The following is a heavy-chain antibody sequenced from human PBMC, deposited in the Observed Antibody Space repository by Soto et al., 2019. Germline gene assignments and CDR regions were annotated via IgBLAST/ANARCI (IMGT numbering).Heavy chain of an antibody. Sequence: GGSLRLSCAASGFTFSTYAVSWVRQAPGKGLEWVPSISASGGSTYYADSVKGRFTISRDNSKNTLNLQMNSLRAEDTAVYYCAKSKGTYCSGGSCYFPFDYWGQGTLVTVSS. V-gene: IGHV3-23*01. CDR1: GFTFSTYA. J-gene: IGHJ4*02. D-gene: IGHD2-15*01. CDR2: ISASGGST. CDR3: AKSKGTYCSGGSCYFPFDY.